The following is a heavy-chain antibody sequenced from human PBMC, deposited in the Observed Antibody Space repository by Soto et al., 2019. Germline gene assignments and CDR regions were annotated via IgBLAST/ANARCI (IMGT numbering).Heavy chain of an antibody. CDR3: AKRGVDTFGLSY. V-gene: IGHV3-74*01. Sequence: EVQLVASGGGLVQPGGSLRLSCAVSGFTFSSFWMRWVRQAPGEGLVWVSRINTDGSSTSYADSAKGRFTISRDNAKNTLYLQMNSLRVEDTAMYYCAKRGVDTFGLSYWGQGTLVTVSS. J-gene: IGHJ4*02. CDR1: GFTFSSFW. D-gene: IGHD3-10*01. CDR2: INTDGSST.